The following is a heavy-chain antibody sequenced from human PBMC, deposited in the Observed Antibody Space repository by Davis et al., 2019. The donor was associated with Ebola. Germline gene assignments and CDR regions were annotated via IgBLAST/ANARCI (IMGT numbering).Heavy chain of an antibody. CDR3: ARGLHQWLSGPEH. CDR1: RYTFTSHD. Sequence: SVPVSRMPSRYTFTSHDIIWVRQPPGQGLEWMGWISTNTGNPTYAQGFTGRFVFSLDTSVSTAYLQINSLRAEDSAVFYCARGLHQWLSGPEHWAQGTLVTVSS. V-gene: IGHV7-4-1*02. CDR2: ISTNTGNP. J-gene: IGHJ4*02. D-gene: IGHD6-19*01.